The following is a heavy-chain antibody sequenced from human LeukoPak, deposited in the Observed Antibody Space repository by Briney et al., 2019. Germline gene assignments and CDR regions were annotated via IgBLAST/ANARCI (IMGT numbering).Heavy chain of an antibody. CDR3: ARYDSSGYYYFDF. V-gene: IGHV5-51*01. Sequence: GESLKISCKGSGYSFTRDWIGWVRQMPGKGLEWMGIIYPDDSDTRYSPSFQGQVTISADKSINTAYLQWSSLKASDTAMYYCARYDSSGYYYFDFWGQGTLVTVPS. CDR2: IYPDDSDT. CDR1: GYSFTRDW. J-gene: IGHJ4*02. D-gene: IGHD3-22*01.